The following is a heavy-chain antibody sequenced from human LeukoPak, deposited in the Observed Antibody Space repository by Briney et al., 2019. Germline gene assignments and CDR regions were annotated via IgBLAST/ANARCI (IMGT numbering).Heavy chain of an antibody. J-gene: IGHJ4*02. CDR2: ISFDATTK. CDR3: AKGAVPPGYFDS. V-gene: IGHV3-30*18. D-gene: IGHD2-2*01. CDR1: GFTFSNYG. Sequence: GGSLRLSCAGSGFTFSNYGMHWVCQAPRKGLEGVAFISFDATTKKYADSVGDRFTISRDNSKKTLSLQMNSLRGEDTAVYYCAKGAVPPGYFDSWGQGTLVTVPS.